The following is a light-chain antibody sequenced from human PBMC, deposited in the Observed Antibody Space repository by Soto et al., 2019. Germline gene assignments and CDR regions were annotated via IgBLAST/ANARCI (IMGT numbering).Light chain of an antibody. CDR3: QQYLHTPRT. Sequence: TVVTQSPDSLAASLGERATINCKSSQSVLYSSNNKNYLAWYQQKPGQPPKLLIYWASTRASGVPDRFSGSGSGTDFTLTISSLQAEDVAVYYCQQYLHTPRTFGQETKVDIK. J-gene: IGKJ1*01. V-gene: IGKV4-1*01. CDR1: QSVLYSSNNKNY. CDR2: WAS.